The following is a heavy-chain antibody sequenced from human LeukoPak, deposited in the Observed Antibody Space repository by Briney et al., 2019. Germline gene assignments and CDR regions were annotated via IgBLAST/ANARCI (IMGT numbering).Heavy chain of an antibody. J-gene: IGHJ4*01. V-gene: IGHV2-5*02. CDR3: VHGFFEKQWLETYYFDY. CDR2: IYWDDDE. D-gene: IGHD5-24*01. Sequence: ESGPTLVKPTQTLTLTCTFSGFSLSTSGVGVGWIRQPPGKALEWLALIYWDDDERYSPSLKSRLTITKDSSKNQVLLTVTNMDPLDTATYYCVHGFFEKQWLETYYFDYWGQGALVTVSS. CDR1: GFSLSTSGVG.